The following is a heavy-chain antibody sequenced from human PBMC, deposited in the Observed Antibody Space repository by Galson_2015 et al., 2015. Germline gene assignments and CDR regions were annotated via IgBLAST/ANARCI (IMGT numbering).Heavy chain of an antibody. D-gene: IGHD3-3*01. CDR1: GFTFSSYG. CDR3: ARGGGDFWSGYYGGDYYYGMDV. V-gene: IGHV3-33*01. Sequence: SLRLSCAASGFTFSSYGMHWVRQAPGKGLEWVAVIWYDGSNKYYADSVKGRFTISRDNSKNTLYLQMNSLRAEDTAVYYCARGGGDFWSGYYGGDYYYGMDVWGQGTTVTVSS. CDR2: IWYDGSNK. J-gene: IGHJ6*02.